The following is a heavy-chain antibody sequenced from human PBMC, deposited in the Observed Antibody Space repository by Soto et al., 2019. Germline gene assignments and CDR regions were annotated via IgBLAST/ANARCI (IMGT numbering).Heavy chain of an antibody. CDR2: ITATGDRT. D-gene: IGHD3-22*01. V-gene: IGHV3-23*01. Sequence: GGSLRLSSADSGFRFSSYSMSWVRQTPGKGLEWVAAITATGDRTYYADSVTGRFTISRDNSKETHYLQMTSLRAEDTAMYYCATMNGYFEYWGQGTPVTVSS. J-gene: IGHJ4*02. CDR3: ATMNGYFEY. CDR1: GFRFSSYS.